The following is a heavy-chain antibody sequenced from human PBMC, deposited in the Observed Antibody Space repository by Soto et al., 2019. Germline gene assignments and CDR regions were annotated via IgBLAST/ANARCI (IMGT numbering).Heavy chain of an antibody. CDR3: AKDRIAAREIYYFDY. V-gene: IGHV3-21*04. CDR1: GFNFSSYS. CDR2: ISSSSSYI. Sequence: SLRLSCAAPGFNFSSYSMNWVRQAPGKGLEWVSSISSSSSYIYYADSVKGRFTISRDNAKNSLYLQMNSLRAEDTAVYYCAKDRIAAREIYYFDYWGQGTLVTVSS. D-gene: IGHD6-6*01. J-gene: IGHJ4*02.